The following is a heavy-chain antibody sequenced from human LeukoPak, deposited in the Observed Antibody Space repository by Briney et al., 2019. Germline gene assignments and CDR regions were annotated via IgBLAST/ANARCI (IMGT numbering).Heavy chain of an antibody. J-gene: IGHJ4*02. V-gene: IGHV1-8*02. D-gene: IGHD3-10*01. CDR3: AIDHYGSGSYPDY. CDR2: MNPNTGNT. Sequence: GASVKVSCKASGYTFTSYYMHWVRQATGQGLEWMGWMNPNTGNTGYAQKFQGRVTMTRDTSIRTAYMELSSLRYEDTALYYCAIDHYGSGSYPDYWGQGTLVTVSS. CDR1: GYTFTSYY.